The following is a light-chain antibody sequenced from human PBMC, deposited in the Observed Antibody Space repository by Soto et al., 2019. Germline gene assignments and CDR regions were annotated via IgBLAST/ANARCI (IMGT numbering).Light chain of an antibody. V-gene: IGLV2-11*01. Sequence: LTQPRSVSGSPGQSVTISCTGTSSDVGGSNYVSWYQQHPGKAPELMIYNVNKRPSGVPDRFSGSKSGNTASLTISGLQAEDEADYYCCSFAGTLHVVFGGGTKVTVL. J-gene: IGLJ2*01. CDR2: NVN. CDR3: CSFAGTLHVV. CDR1: SSDVGGSNY.